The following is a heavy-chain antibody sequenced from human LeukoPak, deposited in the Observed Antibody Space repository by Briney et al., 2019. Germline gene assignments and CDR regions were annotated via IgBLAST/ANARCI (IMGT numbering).Heavy chain of an antibody. J-gene: IGHJ4*02. V-gene: IGHV3-72*01. Sequence: PGGSLRLSFAASGFTFSDHYMDWVRQAPGKGLEWVGRTSNKAYSYTTAYAASVKGRFTISRHDSKNSLYLQMNSLKTDDTAVYYCARRPDCSGGSCFVDYWGQGTLVTVSS. CDR2: TSNKAYSYTT. CDR1: GFTFSDHY. CDR3: ARRPDCSGGSCFVDY. D-gene: IGHD2-15*01.